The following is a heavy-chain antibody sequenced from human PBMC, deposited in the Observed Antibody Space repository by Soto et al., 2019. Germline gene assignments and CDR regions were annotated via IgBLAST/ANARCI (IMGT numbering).Heavy chain of an antibody. CDR1: GFIFSSYG. J-gene: IGHJ4*02. D-gene: IGHD3-3*01. CDR2: IGYDGGEK. CDR3: ARDVECYFDY. Sequence: QLQLVDSGGGVVQPGRSLRLSCAASGFIFSSYGMHWVRQAPDKGLEWVAVIGYDGGEKYYGESVKGRFTVSRDNSKNTLYLQMNSLRAEDTAVYYCARDVECYFDYWGQGTLVTVSS. V-gene: IGHV3-33*01.